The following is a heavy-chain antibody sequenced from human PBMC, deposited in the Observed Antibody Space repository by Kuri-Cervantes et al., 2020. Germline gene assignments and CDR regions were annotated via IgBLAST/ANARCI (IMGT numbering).Heavy chain of an antibody. D-gene: IGHD3-10*01. CDR1: GGSISSYY. J-gene: IGHJ4*02. CDR3: AMYYIGGGGRGY. Sequence: SETLSLTCTVSGGSISSYYWSWIRQPPGKGLEWIGYIYYSGSTNYNPSLKSRVTISVDTPKNQFSLELTSVTAADTAVYYCAMYYIGGGGRGYWGQGSLVTVSS. CDR2: IYYSGST. V-gene: IGHV4-59*01.